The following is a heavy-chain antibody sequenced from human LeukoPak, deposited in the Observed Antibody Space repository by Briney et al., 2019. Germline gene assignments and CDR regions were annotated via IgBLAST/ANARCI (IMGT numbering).Heavy chain of an antibody. D-gene: IGHD3-22*01. CDR3: AKEGAMGGYSDY. CDR2: ISYDGSNK. J-gene: IGHJ4*02. V-gene: IGHV3-30-3*01. CDR1: GFTFSSYA. Sequence: PGGSPRLSCAASGFTFSSYAMHWVRQAPGKGLEWVAVISYDGSNKYYADSVKGRFTISRDNSKNTLYLQMNSLRAEDTAVYYCAKEGAMGGYSDYWGQVTLVTVSS.